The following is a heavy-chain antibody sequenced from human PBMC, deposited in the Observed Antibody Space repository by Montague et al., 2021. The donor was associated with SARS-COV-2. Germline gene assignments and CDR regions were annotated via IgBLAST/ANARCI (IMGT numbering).Heavy chain of an antibody. V-gene: IGHV4-59*13. D-gene: IGHD2-2*01. CDR2: VYNDENT. Sequence: SETLSLTCTVSGGSINIYFWAWIRQTPEKGLEWTASVYNDENTNSHPSLKSRLTMSIDTSKRQFSLNLNSVTAADTAVYYCARGRTRVGQLSYFDHWGQGILVTVSS. CDR1: GGSINIYF. CDR3: ARGRTRVGQLSYFDH. J-gene: IGHJ4*02.